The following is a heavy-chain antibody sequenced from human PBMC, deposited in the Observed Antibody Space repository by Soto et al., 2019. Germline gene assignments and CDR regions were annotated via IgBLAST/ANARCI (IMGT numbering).Heavy chain of an antibody. D-gene: IGHD6-19*01. Sequence: QVQLQESGPGLVKPSQTLSLTCTVSGGSISSGGYYWSWIRQHPGKGLEWIGYIYYSGSTYYNPSLKSRVTISVDTSKNQFSLKLSSVTAADTAVYYCARDQGAEGGNPYGDYYYGMDVWGQGTTVTVSS. J-gene: IGHJ6*02. V-gene: IGHV4-31*03. CDR1: GGSISSGGYY. CDR3: ARDQGAEGGNPYGDYYYGMDV. CDR2: IYYSGST.